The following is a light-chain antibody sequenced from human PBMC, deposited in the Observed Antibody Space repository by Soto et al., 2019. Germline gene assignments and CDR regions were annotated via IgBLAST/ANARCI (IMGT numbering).Light chain of an antibody. J-gene: IGLJ2*01. CDR2: RDN. V-gene: IGLV1-47*01. Sequence: QYVLTQPPSASGTPGQTVTISCSGSSSNIGSNYVYWYQQFPGTDPKLLIYRDNQRPSGVPDRVSASKSGTSASLAISGLRSEDEADYYCAAWDDSLSGVVFGGGTKVTVL. CDR1: SSNIGSNY. CDR3: AAWDDSLSGVV.